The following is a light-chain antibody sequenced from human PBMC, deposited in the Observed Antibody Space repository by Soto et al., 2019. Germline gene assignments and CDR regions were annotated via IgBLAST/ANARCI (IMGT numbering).Light chain of an antibody. CDR3: SSYRSSSSV. J-gene: IGLJ1*01. Sequence: QSVLTQPASVSGSPGQSITISCTGTSSDVGGYNYVSWYQQHPGKAPKLMIYEVSNRPSGVSNRFSGSKSGNTASLTISGLQAEDEADYYCSSYRSSSSVFGTGTKLTVL. CDR2: EVS. V-gene: IGLV2-14*01. CDR1: SSDVGGYNY.